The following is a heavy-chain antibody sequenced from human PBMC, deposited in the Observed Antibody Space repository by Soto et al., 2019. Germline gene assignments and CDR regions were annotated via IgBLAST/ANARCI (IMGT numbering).Heavy chain of an antibody. Sequence: GASVKVSCKASGYTFTSYAMHWVRQAPGQRLEWMGWINAGNGNTKYSQKFQGRVTITRDTSASTAYMELSSLRSEDTAVYYCATGDSTYSNYLRYYGMDVWGQGTTVTVSS. CDR1: GYTFTSYA. D-gene: IGHD4-4*01. CDR2: INAGNGNT. V-gene: IGHV1-3*01. CDR3: ATGDSTYSNYLRYYGMDV. J-gene: IGHJ6*02.